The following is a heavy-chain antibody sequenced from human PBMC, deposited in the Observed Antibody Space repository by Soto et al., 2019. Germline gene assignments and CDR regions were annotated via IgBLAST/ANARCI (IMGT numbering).Heavy chain of an antibody. J-gene: IGHJ4*02. D-gene: IGHD4-17*01. CDR3: ATTVTTYFDY. Sequence: GGSLRLSCAASGFTFSSYAMHWVRQAPGKGLEYVSAISSNGGSTYYANSVKGRFTISRDNSKNTLYLQMGSLRAEDMAVYYCATTVTTYFDYWGQGTLVTVS. CDR1: GFTFSSYA. V-gene: IGHV3-64*01. CDR2: ISSNGGST.